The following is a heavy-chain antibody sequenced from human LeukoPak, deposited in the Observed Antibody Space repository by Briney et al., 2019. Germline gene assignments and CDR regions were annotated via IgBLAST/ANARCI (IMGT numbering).Heavy chain of an antibody. CDR2: ISSSSSII. J-gene: IGHJ4*02. CDR1: GFTFSSYS. V-gene: IGHV3-48*01. D-gene: IGHD4/OR15-4a*01. CDR3: ARGYGEVTFDY. Sequence: GGSLRLSCAASGFTFSSYSMNWVRQAPGKGLEWVSYISSSSSIIYYGDSVKGRFTISRDNAKNSLYLQMNSLRAEDTAVYYCARGYGEVTFDYWGQGTLVTVSS.